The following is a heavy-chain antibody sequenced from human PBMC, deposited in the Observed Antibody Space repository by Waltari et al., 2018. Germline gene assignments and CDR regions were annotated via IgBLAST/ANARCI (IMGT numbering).Heavy chain of an antibody. CDR2: IYHSGST. D-gene: IGHD3-22*01. J-gene: IGHJ3*02. Sequence: QVQLQESGPGLVKPSETLSLTCAVSGYSISSGYDWGWIRQPPGKGLEWIGSIYHSGSTYYNPSLKSRVTISVDTSKNQFSLKLSSVTAADTAVYYCATYPYYYDSSGYYPTVDAFDIWGQGTMVTVSS. V-gene: IGHV4-38-2*01. CDR1: GYSISSGYD. CDR3: ATYPYYYDSSGYYPTVDAFDI.